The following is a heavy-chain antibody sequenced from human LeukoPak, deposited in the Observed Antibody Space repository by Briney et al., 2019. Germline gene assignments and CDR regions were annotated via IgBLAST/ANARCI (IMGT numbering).Heavy chain of an antibody. V-gene: IGHV3-30*18. Sequence: GGSLRLSCAASGFTFSSNGMHWVRQAPGRGLDWVAFISYDGSNEYYADSVKGRFTISRDNSKNTLYLQMNSPRPEDTAVYYCAKNPSGVDIAATEPWGQGTLVTVPS. CDR3: AKNPSGVDIAATEP. CDR1: GFTFSSNG. CDR2: ISYDGSNE. D-gene: IGHD6-13*01. J-gene: IGHJ5*02.